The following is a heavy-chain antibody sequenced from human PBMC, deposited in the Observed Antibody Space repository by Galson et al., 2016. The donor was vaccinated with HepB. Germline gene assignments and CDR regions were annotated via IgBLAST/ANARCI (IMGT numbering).Heavy chain of an antibody. D-gene: IGHD3-10*01. J-gene: IGHJ6*04. CDR2: ISSSSSAI. CDR3: ARGGSGSHPNQHYFYYYALDV. CDR1: GSTFNSYS. V-gene: IGHV3-48*01. Sequence: SLRLSCAASGSTFNSYSMNWVRQAPGKGLEWVSYISSSSSAIYYADSVKGRFTISRDNAKNSLYLQMNSLRAEDTAVYYCARGGSGSHPNQHYFYYYALDVWGIGPTVTVSS.